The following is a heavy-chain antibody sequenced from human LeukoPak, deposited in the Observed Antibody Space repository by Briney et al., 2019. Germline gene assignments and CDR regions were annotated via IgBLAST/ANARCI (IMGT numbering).Heavy chain of an antibody. D-gene: IGHD6-19*01. CDR2: INHSGST. V-gene: IGHV4-34*01. J-gene: IGHJ4*02. CDR1: GGSFSGYY. CDR3: ARAASGWYHFDN. Sequence: PSETLSLTCAVYGGSFSGYYWSWIRQPPGKGLEWIGEINHSGSTNYNPSLKSRVTISVDTSKNQFSLKLSSVTAADTAVYYCARAASGWYHFDNWGQGTLATVSS.